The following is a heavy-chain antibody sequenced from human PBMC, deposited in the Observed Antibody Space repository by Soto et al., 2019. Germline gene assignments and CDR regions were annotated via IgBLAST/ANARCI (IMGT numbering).Heavy chain of an antibody. Sequence: PWGSLSLSCAAYEFTFISYEINWFRQSPGKGLEWVSYISSSGSTVYYAHSVMGRFTISRDNAKNSLYLQMNSLRAEDTAVYYCARVTYPPLVVVPPVKGLRVGSWDYWGQGTRVTVSS. CDR3: ARVTYPPLVVVPPVKGLRVGSWDY. V-gene: IGHV3-48*03. CDR2: ISSSGSTV. CDR1: EFTFISYE. D-gene: IGHD2-2*01. J-gene: IGHJ4*02.